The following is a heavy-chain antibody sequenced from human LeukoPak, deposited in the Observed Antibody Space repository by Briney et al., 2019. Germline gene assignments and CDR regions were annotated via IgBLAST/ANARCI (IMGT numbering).Heavy chain of an antibody. Sequence: SETLSLTCTVSGGSISSSSYYWGWIRQPPGKGLEWIGSIYYSGSTYYNPSLKSRVTISVDTSKNQFSLKLSSVTAADTAVYYCARRVGATWVDYWGQGTLVTVSS. CDR1: GGSISSSSYY. CDR3: ARRVGATWVDY. D-gene: IGHD1-26*01. J-gene: IGHJ4*02. V-gene: IGHV4-39*01. CDR2: IYYSGST.